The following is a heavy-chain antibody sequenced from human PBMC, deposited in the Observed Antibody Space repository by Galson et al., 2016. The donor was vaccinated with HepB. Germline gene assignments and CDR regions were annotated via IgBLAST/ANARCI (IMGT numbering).Heavy chain of an antibody. CDR1: GFTFSRYA. CDR3: ARDHSSCAGDCYNFAY. V-gene: IGHV3-33*01. Sequence: SLRLSCAASGFTFSRYAMHWVRQAPGKGLEWAAVVWSDGNNKYYADSVKGRFTISRDNSNNTLCLQMDSLRAEDTAVYYCARDHSSCAGDCYNFAYWGQGTLVTVSS. D-gene: IGHD2-21*02. J-gene: IGHJ4*02. CDR2: VWSDGNNK.